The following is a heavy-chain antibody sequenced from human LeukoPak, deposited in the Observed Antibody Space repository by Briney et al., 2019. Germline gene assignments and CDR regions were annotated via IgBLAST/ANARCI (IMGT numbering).Heavy chain of an antibody. Sequence: SETLSLTCAVYGGSFSGYYWSWIRQPPGKGLEWIGEINHSGSTNYNPSLKSRVTISVDTSKNQFSLKLSSVTAADTAVYYCARSVVATIPFFDYWGQGTLVTVSS. CDR2: INHSGST. V-gene: IGHV4-34*01. CDR3: ARSVVATIPFFDY. CDR1: GGSFSGYY. J-gene: IGHJ4*02. D-gene: IGHD5-12*01.